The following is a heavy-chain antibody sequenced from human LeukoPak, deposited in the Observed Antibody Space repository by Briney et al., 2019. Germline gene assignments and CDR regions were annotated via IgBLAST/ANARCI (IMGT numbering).Heavy chain of an antibody. J-gene: IGHJ5*02. CDR2: IWYDGSNK. CDR1: GFTFSSYG. CDR3: ARDRSGRVAGRGVYWFDP. D-gene: IGHD6-19*01. Sequence: GGSLRLSCAASGFTFSSYGMHWVRQAPGKGLEWVAVIWYDGSNKYCADSVQGRSTISRDNSQNTVYLQMNSLRAEDTAVYYCARDRSGRVAGRGVYWFDPWGQGTLVTVSS. V-gene: IGHV3-33*01.